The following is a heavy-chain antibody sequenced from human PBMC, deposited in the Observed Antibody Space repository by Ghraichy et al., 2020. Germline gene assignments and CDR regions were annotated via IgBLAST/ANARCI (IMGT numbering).Heavy chain of an antibody. J-gene: IGHJ4*02. Sequence: GGSLRLSCVASGFTFRTYRMSWVRQAPGKGLEWVSSISSSGSYIYYADSVKGRFTISRDNAKNSVYLEMNSLRAEDTAVYYCARDSPIVGAEIDHWGQGTLVTVSS. CDR3: ARDSPIVGAEIDH. D-gene: IGHD1-26*01. CDR2: ISSSGSYI. CDR1: GFTFRTYR. V-gene: IGHV3-21*01.